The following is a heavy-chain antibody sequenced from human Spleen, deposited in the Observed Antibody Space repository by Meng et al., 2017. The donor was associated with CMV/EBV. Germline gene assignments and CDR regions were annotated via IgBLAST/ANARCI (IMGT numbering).Heavy chain of an antibody. CDR2: IYYSGST. CDR1: GGSIISSVYY. Sequence: SETLSLTCTVSGGSIISSVYYWGWIRQPPGKGLEWIGSIYYSGSTYYNPSLKSRVTISVDTSKNQFSLKLSSVTAADTAVYYCARVQTIFGVVIILGYFDYWGQGTLVTVSS. J-gene: IGHJ4*02. CDR3: ARVQTIFGVVIILGYFDY. D-gene: IGHD3-3*01. V-gene: IGHV4-39*07.